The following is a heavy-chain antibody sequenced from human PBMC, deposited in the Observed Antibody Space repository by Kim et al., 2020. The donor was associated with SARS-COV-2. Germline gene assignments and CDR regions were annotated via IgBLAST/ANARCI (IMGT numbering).Heavy chain of an antibody. CDR3: AKDGSYYNYHFDY. J-gene: IGHJ4*02. Sequence: GGSLRLSCAASGFTFSSYGMHWVRQAPGKGLEWVAVISYDGSNKYYADSVKGRFTISRDNSKNTLYLQMNSLRAENTAVYYCAKDGSYYNYHFDYWGQGT. CDR2: ISYDGSNK. CDR1: GFTFSSYG. D-gene: IGHD1-26*01. V-gene: IGHV3-30*18.